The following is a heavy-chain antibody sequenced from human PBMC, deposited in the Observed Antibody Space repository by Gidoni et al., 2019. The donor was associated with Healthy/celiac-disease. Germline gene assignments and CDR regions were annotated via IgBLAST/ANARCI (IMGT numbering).Heavy chain of an antibody. D-gene: IGHD6-6*01. CDR1: GFTFSDSS. CDR3: ARGYSSSSWDYYYYGMDV. Sequence: QVQLVESGGGLVKPGGSLSLSCAASGFTFSDSSMSWIRQAPGKGLEWVSYISSSGSTLYYADAVKGRFTISRDNAKNSLYLQMNSLRAEDTAVYYCARGYSSSSWDYYYYGMDVWGQGTTVTVSS. CDR2: ISSSGSTL. J-gene: IGHJ6*02. V-gene: IGHV3-11*01.